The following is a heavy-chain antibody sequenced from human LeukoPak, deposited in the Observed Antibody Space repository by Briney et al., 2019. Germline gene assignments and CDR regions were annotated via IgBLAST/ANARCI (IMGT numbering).Heavy chain of an antibody. Sequence: PSETLSLTCAVYGGSFSGYYWSWIRQPPGKGLEWIGEINHSGSTNYNPSLKSRVTISVDTSKNQFSLKLSSVTAADTAVYYCATKYDFWSGYDYWGQGTLVTASS. D-gene: IGHD3-3*01. CDR1: GGSFSGYY. CDR3: ATKYDFWSGYDY. J-gene: IGHJ4*02. CDR2: INHSGST. V-gene: IGHV4-34*01.